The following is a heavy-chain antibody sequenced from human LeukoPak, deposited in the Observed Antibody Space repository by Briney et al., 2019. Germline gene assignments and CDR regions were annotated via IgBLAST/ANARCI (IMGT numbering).Heavy chain of an antibody. CDR2: INHSGST. V-gene: IGHV4-34*01. CDR1: GGSFSGYY. J-gene: IGHJ6*03. D-gene: IGHD6-13*01. CDR3: ARVRAAPAWYYYYYMDV. Sequence: SETLSLTCAVYGGSFSGYYWSWIRQPPGKGLEWIGEINHSGSTNYNPSLKSRVTISVDTSKNQFSLKLSSVTAADTAVYYCARVRAAPAWYYYYYMDVWGKGTTVTVSS.